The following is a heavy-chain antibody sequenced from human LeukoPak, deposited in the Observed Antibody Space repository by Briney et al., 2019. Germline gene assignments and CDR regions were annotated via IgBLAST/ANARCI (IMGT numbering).Heavy chain of an antibody. CDR2: ISSSGGRT. J-gene: IGHJ4*02. Sequence: GGSLRLSCAASGLTFSSNAMIWVRQAPGKGLEWVSSISSSGGRTYYADSVKGRFTISRDNSKNTLYLQMNSLRAEDTAVYYCARPVAAVGTDSWGQGTLVTVSS. CDR3: ARPVAAVGTDS. V-gene: IGHV3-23*01. D-gene: IGHD6-13*01. CDR1: GLTFSSNA.